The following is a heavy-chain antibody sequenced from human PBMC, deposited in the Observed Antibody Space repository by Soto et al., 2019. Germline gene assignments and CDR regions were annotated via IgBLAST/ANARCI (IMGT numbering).Heavy chain of an antibody. Sequence: EVQLLESGGGLVQPGGSLRLSCAASGFTFGTYAMIWVRQAPGKGLEWVSVITGSGGSTYYADSVKGRFTISRDTSKNTLFLQMNSLRAEDTAVYYCAKDRYGDYGGIDYWGQGTMVTVSS. V-gene: IGHV3-23*01. CDR1: GFTFGTYA. J-gene: IGHJ4*02. CDR2: ITGSGGST. CDR3: AKDRYGDYGGIDY. D-gene: IGHD4-17*01.